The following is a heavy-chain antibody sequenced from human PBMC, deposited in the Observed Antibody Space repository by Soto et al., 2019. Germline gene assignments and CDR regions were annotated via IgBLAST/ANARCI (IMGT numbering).Heavy chain of an antibody. J-gene: IGHJ5*02. Sequence: SETLSLTCSVSGGSISHYYWSWIRQSPGKGLEWIGYAYYSGSTDYNPSLKSRVTMSVDTSKNQVSLKLNSVTTADTAVYYCARDRSTYGGGGTGEVKENWFDPWGPGTLVTVS. V-gene: IGHV4-59*01. CDR3: ARDRSTYGGGGTGEVKENWFDP. CDR2: AYYSGST. D-gene: IGHD2-8*01. CDR1: GGSISHYY.